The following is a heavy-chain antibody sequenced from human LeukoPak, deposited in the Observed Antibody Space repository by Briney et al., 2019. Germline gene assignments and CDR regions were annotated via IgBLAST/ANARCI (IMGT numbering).Heavy chain of an antibody. V-gene: IGHV3-23*01. J-gene: IGHJ4*02. D-gene: IGHD3-3*01. CDR3: AKLTYYDFWSGPHYFDY. CDR1: GFTFSSYA. Sequence: GGSLRLSCAASGFTFSSYAMSWVRQAPGKGLEWVSAISGSGGSTYYADSVKGRFTISRDNSKSTLYLQMNSLRAEDTAVYYCAKLTYYDFWSGPHYFDYWGQGTLVTVSS. CDR2: ISGSGGST.